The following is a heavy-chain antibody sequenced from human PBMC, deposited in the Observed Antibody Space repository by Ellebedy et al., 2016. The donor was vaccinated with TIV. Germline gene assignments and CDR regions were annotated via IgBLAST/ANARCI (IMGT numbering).Heavy chain of an antibody. V-gene: IGHV3-23*01. CDR3: AKDRGNYGGAPYNGMDV. Sequence: GESLKIPCATSGFTFSDYAMSWVRQAPGKGLEWVSVPTGSGGSSHYADSVKGRFTISRDNSKNTLYLQMNSLRTEDTAVHYCAKDRGNYGGAPYNGMDVWGQGTTVIVSS. D-gene: IGHD3-10*01. CDR2: PTGSGGSS. CDR1: GFTFSDYA. J-gene: IGHJ6*02.